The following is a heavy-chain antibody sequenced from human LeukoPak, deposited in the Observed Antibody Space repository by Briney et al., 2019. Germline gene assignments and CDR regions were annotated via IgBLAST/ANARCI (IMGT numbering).Heavy chain of an antibody. Sequence: GGSLRLSCAASGFTFSSYAMSWVRQAPGKGLEWVSAISGSGGSTYYADPVKGRFTISRDNSKNTLYLQMNSLRAEDTAVYYCAKEGRYYDSSGYYDYWGQGTLVTVSS. CDR1: GFTFSSYA. J-gene: IGHJ4*02. CDR3: AKEGRYYDSSGYYDY. V-gene: IGHV3-23*01. CDR2: ISGSGGST. D-gene: IGHD3-22*01.